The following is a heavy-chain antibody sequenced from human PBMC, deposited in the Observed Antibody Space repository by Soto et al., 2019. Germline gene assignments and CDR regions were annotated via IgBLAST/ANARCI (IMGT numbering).Heavy chain of an antibody. V-gene: IGHV4-4*02. Sequence: SETLSLTCAVSGGSISSSNWWSWVRQPPGKGLEWIGEIYHSGSTNYNPSLESRVTISVDKSKNQFSLKLSSVTAADTAVYYCARAGETAVPDAFDIWGQGTMVTVSS. CDR1: GGSISSSNW. CDR3: ARAGETAVPDAFDI. J-gene: IGHJ3*02. D-gene: IGHD5-18*01. CDR2: IYHSGST.